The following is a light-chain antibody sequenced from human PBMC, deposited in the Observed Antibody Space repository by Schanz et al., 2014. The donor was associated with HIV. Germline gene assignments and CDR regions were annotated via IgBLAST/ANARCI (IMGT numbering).Light chain of an antibody. CDR2: GVF. CDR1: NSDIGSYNL. J-gene: IGLJ2*01. V-gene: IGLV2-14*02. Sequence: QSVLTQPASVSGSPGQSVTISCSGTNSDIGSYNLVSWYQYHPGKAPKVVVYGVFDRPSGVSHRFSASKSGITASLTISGLQAEDEADYYCNSYTSSSTLVFGGGTKLTVL. CDR3: NSYTSSSTLV.